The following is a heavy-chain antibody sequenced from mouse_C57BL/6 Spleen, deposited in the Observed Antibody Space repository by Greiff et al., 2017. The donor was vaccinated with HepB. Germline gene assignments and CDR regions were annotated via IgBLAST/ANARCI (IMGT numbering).Heavy chain of an antibody. J-gene: IGHJ3*01. Sequence: EVQLQQSGPVLVKPGASVKMSCKASGYTFTDYYMNWVKQSHGKSLEWIGVINPYNGGTSYNQKFKGKATLTVDKSSSTAYMEINSLTSEDSAVYYGARARNYDYGTGFAYWGQGTLVTVSA. D-gene: IGHD2-4*01. CDR1: GYTFTDYY. CDR3: ARARNYDYGTGFAY. V-gene: IGHV1-19*01. CDR2: INPYNGGT.